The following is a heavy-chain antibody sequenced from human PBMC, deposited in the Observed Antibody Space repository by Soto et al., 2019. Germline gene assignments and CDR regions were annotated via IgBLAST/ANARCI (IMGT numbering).Heavy chain of an antibody. D-gene: IGHD6-19*01. CDR3: ANTAGYSSGWFEPFDY. CDR2: ISGSGGST. Sequence: PGGSLRLSCAASGFTFSSYAMSWVRQAPGKGLEWVSAISGSGGSTYYADSVKGRFTISRDNSKNTLYLQMNSLRAEDTAVYYCANTAGYSSGWFEPFDYWGQGTLVTVSS. J-gene: IGHJ4*02. V-gene: IGHV3-23*01. CDR1: GFTFSSYA.